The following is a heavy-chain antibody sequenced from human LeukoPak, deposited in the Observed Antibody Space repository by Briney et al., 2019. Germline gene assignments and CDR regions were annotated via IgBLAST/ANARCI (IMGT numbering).Heavy chain of an antibody. V-gene: IGHV4-59*01. CDR3: ARDLGDGVDV. Sequence: PSETLSLTCTVSGGSISSYYWSWIRQPPGKGLEWIGYIYYSGSTNYNPSLKSRVTISVDTSKNQFPLKLSSVTAADTAVYYCARDLGDGVDVWGQGTTVTVSS. CDR2: IYYSGST. J-gene: IGHJ6*02. CDR1: GGSISSYY. D-gene: IGHD2-15*01.